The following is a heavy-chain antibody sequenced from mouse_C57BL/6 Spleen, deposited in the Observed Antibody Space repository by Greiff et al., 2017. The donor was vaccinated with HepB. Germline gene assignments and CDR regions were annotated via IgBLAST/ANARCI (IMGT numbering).Heavy chain of an antibody. V-gene: IGHV1-69*01. Sequence: QVQLQQPGAELVMPGASVKLSCKASGYTFTSYWMHWVKQRPGQGLEWIGEIDPSDSYTNYNQKFKGKSTLTVDKSSSTAYMQLSSLTSEDSAVYYCARVDGYSRMDYWGQGTSVTVSS. CDR2: IDPSDSYT. CDR3: ARVDGYSRMDY. D-gene: IGHD2-3*01. J-gene: IGHJ4*01. CDR1: GYTFTSYW.